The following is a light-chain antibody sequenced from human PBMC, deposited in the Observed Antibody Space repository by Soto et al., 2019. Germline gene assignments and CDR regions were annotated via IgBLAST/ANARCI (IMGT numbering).Light chain of an antibody. CDR2: EVS. J-gene: IGLJ2*01. CDR1: DSDVGNYNR. CDR3: SLYRSSSTPVV. Sequence: QSVLTQPPSVSGSPGQSVTISCTGTDSDVGNYNRISWYQQPPGTAPKLMIYEVSNRPSGVPDRFSGSKSGNTASLTISGLQAEDEGDYYCSLYRSSSTPVVFGGWTKLTVL. V-gene: IGLV2-18*01.